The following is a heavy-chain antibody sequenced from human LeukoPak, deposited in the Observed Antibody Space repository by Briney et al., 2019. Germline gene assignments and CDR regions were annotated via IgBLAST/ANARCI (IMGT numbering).Heavy chain of an antibody. Sequence: ASVKVSCKVSGYTLTELSMHWVRQAPGKGLEWMGGFDPEDGETIYAQKFQGRVTMTEDTSTDTAYMELSSLRSEDTAVYYCATKPVRNLWFGELFDYWGQGTLVTVSS. CDR2: FDPEDGET. CDR1: GYTLTELS. J-gene: IGHJ4*02. V-gene: IGHV1-24*01. D-gene: IGHD3-10*01. CDR3: ATKPVRNLWFGELFDY.